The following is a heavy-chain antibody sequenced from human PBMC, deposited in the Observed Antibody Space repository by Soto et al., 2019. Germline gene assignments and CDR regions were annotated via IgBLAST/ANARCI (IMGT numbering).Heavy chain of an antibody. Sequence: QVTLKESGPVLVKPTETLTFRCTCSGLSITDSEMGVSWIRQPPGQPLEWLAHIDSSGEKSYRTFLKSRLAISKDTSKSPIVLTMTNMDPADTATYYGERRHLAVAVSPWFDPWGQGIPVTVSS. J-gene: IGHJ5*02. CDR2: IDSSGEK. V-gene: IGHV2-26*01. D-gene: IGHD6-19*01. CDR3: ERRHLAVAVSPWFDP. CDR1: GLSITDSEMG.